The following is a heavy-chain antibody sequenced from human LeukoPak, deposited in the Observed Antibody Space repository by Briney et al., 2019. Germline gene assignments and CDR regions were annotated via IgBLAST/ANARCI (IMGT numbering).Heavy chain of an antibody. Sequence: GASVKVSCKASGYTFTGYYMHWVRQAPGQGLEWMGWINPNSGGTNFAQRFQGRVTMTRDTSISTAYMELSRLRSADTAVFYCAREGYYGSGSYYNALDSWGQGTLVTVSS. CDR3: AREGYYGSGSYYNALDS. J-gene: IGHJ5*01. D-gene: IGHD3-10*01. CDR1: GYTFTGYY. V-gene: IGHV1-2*02. CDR2: INPNSGGT.